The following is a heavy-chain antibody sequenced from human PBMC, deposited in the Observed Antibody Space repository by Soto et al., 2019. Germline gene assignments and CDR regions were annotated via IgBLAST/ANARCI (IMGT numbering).Heavy chain of an antibody. CDR2: IIPIFGTA. V-gene: IGHV1-69*01. Sequence: VQLVQSGAEVKKPGSSVKVSCKASGGTFSSYAISWVRQAPGQGLEWMGGIIPIFGTANYAQKFQGRVTITADESTSTAYMELSSLRSEDTAVYYCARLVVAAAATTDPYYFDYWGQGTLVTVSS. D-gene: IGHD6-13*01. CDR1: GGTFSSYA. CDR3: ARLVVAAAATTDPYYFDY. J-gene: IGHJ4*02.